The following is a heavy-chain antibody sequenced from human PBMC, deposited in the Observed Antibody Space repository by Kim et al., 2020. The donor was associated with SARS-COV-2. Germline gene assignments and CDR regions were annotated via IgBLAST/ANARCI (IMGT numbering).Heavy chain of an antibody. J-gene: IGHJ4*02. V-gene: IGHV3-30-3*01. Sequence: GGSLRLSCAASGFTFSSYAMHWVRQAPGKGLEWVAVISYDGSNKYYADSVKGRFTISRDNSKNTLYLQMNSLRAEDTAVYYCARVYGSGSYYNPFHYWGQGTLVTVSS. CDR1: GFTFSSYA. CDR2: ISYDGSNK. CDR3: ARVYGSGSYYNPFHY. D-gene: IGHD3-10*01.